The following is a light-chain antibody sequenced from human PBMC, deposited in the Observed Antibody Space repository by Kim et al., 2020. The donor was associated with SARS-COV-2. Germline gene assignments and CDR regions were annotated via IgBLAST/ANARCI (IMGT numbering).Light chain of an antibody. CDR2: DAS. CDR3: QQRSTWPIT. J-gene: IGKJ5*01. V-gene: IGKV3-11*01. Sequence: WSPGERATLTCRASQGVSSYFTWYQQKPGQAPRLLIYDASNRATGIPARFSGSGSGTDFTLTISSLEPEDFAVYYCQQRSTWPITFGQGTRLEIK. CDR1: QGVSSY.